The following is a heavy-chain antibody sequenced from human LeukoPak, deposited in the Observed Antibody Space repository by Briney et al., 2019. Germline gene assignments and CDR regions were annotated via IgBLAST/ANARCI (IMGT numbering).Heavy chain of an antibody. CDR3: AKDESPRSFYEQWLGLPDY. J-gene: IGHJ4*02. Sequence: PGGSLRLSCAASGFTFSSYWMSWVRQAPGKGLEWVANIKQDGSEKYYVDSVKGRFTISRDNSKNSLYLQMNSLRAEDTALYYCAKDESPRSFYEQWLGLPDYWGQGTLVTVSS. D-gene: IGHD6-19*01. CDR1: GFTFSSYW. V-gene: IGHV3-7*03. CDR2: IKQDGSEK.